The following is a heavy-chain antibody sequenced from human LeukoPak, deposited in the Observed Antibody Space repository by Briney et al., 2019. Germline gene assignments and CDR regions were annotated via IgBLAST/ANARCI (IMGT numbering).Heavy chain of an antibody. CDR2: IYYSGST. V-gene: IGHV4-59*01. J-gene: IGHJ3*02. CDR1: GGSISSYY. D-gene: IGHD3-3*01. CDR3: ARDSPFTIFGVVPYSGDAFDI. Sequence: TSSETLSLTCTVSGGSISSYYWSWIRQPPGKGLEWIGYIYYSGSTNYNPSLKSRVTISVDTSKNQFSLKLSSVTAADTAVYYCARDSPFTIFGVVPYSGDAFDIWGQGTMVTVSS.